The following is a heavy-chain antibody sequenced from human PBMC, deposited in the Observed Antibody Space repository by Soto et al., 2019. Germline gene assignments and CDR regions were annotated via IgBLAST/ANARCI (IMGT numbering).Heavy chain of an antibody. Sequence: QVQLVQSGAEVKKPGSSVKVSCKASGGTFSSYAITWVRQAPGQGLEWMGGFIPIFGTANYAQKFLGRLTITADESSSTAYMALSSLRSEDTAIYYCASNIHSDSELDYWGQGTLVTVSS. CDR2: FIPIFGTA. V-gene: IGHV1-69*01. CDR3: ASNIHSDSELDY. D-gene: IGHD3-9*01. CDR1: GGTFSSYA. J-gene: IGHJ4*02.